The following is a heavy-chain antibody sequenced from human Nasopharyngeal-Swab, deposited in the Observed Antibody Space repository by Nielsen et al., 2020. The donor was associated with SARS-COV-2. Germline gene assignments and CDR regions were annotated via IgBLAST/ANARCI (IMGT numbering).Heavy chain of an antibody. D-gene: IGHD5-24*01. CDR1: GFTFSSYA. CDR3: ARDLRWLQFPAGGGDY. CDR2: ISYDGSNK. J-gene: IGHJ4*02. V-gene: IGHV3-30*04. Sequence: GGSLRLSCAASGFTFSSYAMHWVRQAPGKGLEWVAVISYDGSNKYYADSVKGRFTISRDNSKNTLYLQMNSLRAEDTAVYYCARDLRWLQFPAGGGDYWGQGTLVPSPQ.